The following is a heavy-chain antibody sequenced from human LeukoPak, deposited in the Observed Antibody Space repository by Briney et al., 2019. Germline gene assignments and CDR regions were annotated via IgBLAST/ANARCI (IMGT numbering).Heavy chain of an antibody. J-gene: IGHJ4*02. CDR2: IYSGGST. D-gene: IGHD6-19*01. CDR1: GFTVSSNY. V-gene: IGHV3-66*01. Sequence: GGSLRLSCAASGFTVSSNYMSWVRQAPGKGLEWVSVIYSGGSTYYADSVKGRFTISGDNSKNTLYLQMNSLRAEDTAVYYCATGIAVAGSDYWGQGTLVTVSS. CDR3: ATGIAVAGSDY.